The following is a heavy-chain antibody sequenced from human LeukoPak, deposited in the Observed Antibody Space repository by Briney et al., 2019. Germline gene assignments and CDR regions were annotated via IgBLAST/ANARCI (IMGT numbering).Heavy chain of an antibody. Sequence: SVKVSCKASGGTFSSYAISWVRQAPGQGLEWMGGIILIFGTANYAQKFQGRVTITTDESTSTAYMELSSLRSEDTAVYYCASYYDSSGAPFDYWGQGTLVTVSS. V-gene: IGHV1-69*05. CDR3: ASYYDSSGAPFDY. CDR2: IILIFGTA. D-gene: IGHD3-22*01. J-gene: IGHJ4*02. CDR1: GGTFSSYA.